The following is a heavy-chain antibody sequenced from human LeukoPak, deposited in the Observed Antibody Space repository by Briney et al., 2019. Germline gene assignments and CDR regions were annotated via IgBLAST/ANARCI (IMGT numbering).Heavy chain of an antibody. CDR3: AKSGAILPGGQLPSYYFDY. D-gene: IGHD2-2*01. Sequence: EPGGSLRLSCAASGFTFDDYTMHWVRQAPGKGLEWVSLISWDGGSTYYADSVKGRFTISGDNSKNSLYLQMNSLRTEDTALYYCAKSGAILPGGQLPSYYFDYWGQGTLVTISS. J-gene: IGHJ4*02. CDR2: ISWDGGST. CDR1: GFTFDDYT. V-gene: IGHV3-43*01.